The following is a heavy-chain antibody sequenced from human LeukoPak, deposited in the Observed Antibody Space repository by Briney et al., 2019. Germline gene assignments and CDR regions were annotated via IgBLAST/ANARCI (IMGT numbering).Heavy chain of an antibody. CDR1: GFTFSDYN. CDR3: TTVLRYFDWLLY. V-gene: IGHV3-21*06. CDR2: ISTSSTYI. D-gene: IGHD3-9*01. Sequence: KTGGSLRLSCAASGFTFSDYNMNWVRQAPGKGLEWVSVISTSSTYIYYADSVKGRFTISRDNAKNSLYLQMNSLRAEDTAVYYCTTVLRYFDWLLYWGQGTLVTVSS. J-gene: IGHJ4*02.